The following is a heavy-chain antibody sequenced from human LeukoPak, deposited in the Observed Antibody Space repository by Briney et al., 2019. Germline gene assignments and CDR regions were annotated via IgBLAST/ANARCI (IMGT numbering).Heavy chain of an antibody. D-gene: IGHD5-12*01. V-gene: IGHV3-43*01. CDR2: ITWDGQNI. CDR1: GFTFEDFT. CDR3: ARNRYSGYDLGMDV. Sequence: GGSLRLSCAASGFTFEDFTMHWVRQAPGKALEWVSLITWDGQNIEYQDSVKGRFTISRDNAKNSLYLQMNSLRAEDTAVYYCARNRYSGYDLGMDVWGKGTTVTISS. J-gene: IGHJ6*03.